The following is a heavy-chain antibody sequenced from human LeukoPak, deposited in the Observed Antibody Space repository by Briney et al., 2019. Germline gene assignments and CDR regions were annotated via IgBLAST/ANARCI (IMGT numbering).Heavy chain of an antibody. D-gene: IGHD5-18*01. V-gene: IGHV4-39*01. CDR3: ARQKSYGYGAFDY. Sequence: SETLSLTCTVSGGSISSSSYYWGWIRQPPGKGLEWIGSIHYSGSTYYNPSLKSRVTISVDTSKNQFSLKLSSVTAADTAVYYCARQKSYGYGAFDYWGQGTLVTVSS. CDR2: IHYSGST. CDR1: GGSISSSSYY. J-gene: IGHJ4*02.